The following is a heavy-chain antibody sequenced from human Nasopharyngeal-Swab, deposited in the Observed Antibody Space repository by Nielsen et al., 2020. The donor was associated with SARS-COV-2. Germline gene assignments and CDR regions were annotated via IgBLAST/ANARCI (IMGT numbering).Heavy chain of an antibody. CDR2: IYPGDSDT. J-gene: IGHJ6*03. Sequence: GESLKISCKGSGYSFTSYWIGWVRQLPGKGLEWMGIIYPGDSDTRYSPSFQGQVTIPADKSISTAYLQWSSLKASDTAMYYCARLIRSQGYYYYMDVWGKGTTVTVSS. CDR1: GYSFTSYW. CDR3: ARLIRSQGYYYYMDV. V-gene: IGHV5-51*01. D-gene: IGHD3-16*01.